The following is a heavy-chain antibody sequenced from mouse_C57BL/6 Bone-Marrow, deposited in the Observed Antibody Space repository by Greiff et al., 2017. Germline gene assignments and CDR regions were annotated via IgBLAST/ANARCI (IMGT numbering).Heavy chain of an antibody. CDR3: ARQGYYYGSGFAY. CDR1: GFTFSSYG. V-gene: IGHV5-6*02. J-gene: IGHJ3*01. Sequence: EVKLVESGGDLVKPGGSLKLSCAASGFTFSSYGMSWVRQTPDKRLEWVATISSGGSYTYSPDSVKGRFTISRDNAKNTLYLQMSSLKSEDTAMYYCARQGYYYGSGFAYWGQGTLVTGSA. CDR2: ISSGGSYT. D-gene: IGHD1-1*01.